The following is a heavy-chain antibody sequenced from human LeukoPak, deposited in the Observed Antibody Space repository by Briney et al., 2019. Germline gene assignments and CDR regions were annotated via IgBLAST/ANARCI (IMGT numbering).Heavy chain of an antibody. CDR2: ISSSSSYI. CDR3: ARDHDSWCYGIDY. D-gene: IGHD1-26*01. Sequence: GGSLRLSCAASGFTFSSYSMNWVRQAPGKGQESVSSISSSSSYIYYADSVKGRFTISRDNAKNSLYLQMNSLRAEDTAVYYCARDHDSWCYGIDYWGQGTLVTVSS. V-gene: IGHV3-21*01. J-gene: IGHJ4*02. CDR1: GFTFSSYS.